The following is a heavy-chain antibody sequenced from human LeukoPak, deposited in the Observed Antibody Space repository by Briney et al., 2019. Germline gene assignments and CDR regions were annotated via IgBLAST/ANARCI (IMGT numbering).Heavy chain of an antibody. CDR2: IKSKTDGGTT. J-gene: IGHJ3*02. D-gene: IGHD3-10*01. CDR1: GFTFSNAW. Sequence: GGSLRLSCAASGFTFSNAWMSWVRQAPGKGLEWVGRIKSKTDGGTTDYAAPVKGRFTISRDDSKNTLYLQMNSLKTEDTAVYYCALSYYYGPGDAFDIWGQGTMVTVSS. CDR3: ALSYYYGPGDAFDI. V-gene: IGHV3-15*01.